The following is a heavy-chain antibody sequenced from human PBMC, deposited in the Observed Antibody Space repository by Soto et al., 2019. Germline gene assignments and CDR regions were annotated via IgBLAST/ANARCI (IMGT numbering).Heavy chain of an antibody. CDR2: IYYSGST. CDR1: GGSISSGDYY. V-gene: IGHV4-30-4*01. Sequence: PSETLSLTCTVSGGSISSGDYYWSWIRQPPGKGLEWIGYIYYSGSTYYKPSLKSRVTISVDTFKNQFSLKLSSVTAVDTAVYYCARERSRSYYYGMDVWGQGTTVTVSS. J-gene: IGHJ6*02. CDR3: ARERSRSYYYGMDV.